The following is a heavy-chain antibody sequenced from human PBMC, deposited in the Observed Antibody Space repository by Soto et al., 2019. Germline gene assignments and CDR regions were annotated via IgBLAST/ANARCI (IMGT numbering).Heavy chain of an antibody. CDR2: IYYSGST. V-gene: IGHV4-31*03. D-gene: IGHD3-3*01. J-gene: IGHJ6*02. CDR3: ARDSRPYYDFWSGYYYGMDV. Sequence: QVQLQESGPGLVKPSQTLSLTCTVSGGSISSGGYYWSWIRQHPGKGLEWIGYIYYSGSTYYNPSLKRRVTISVDTSKNQFSLKLSSVTAADTAVYYCARDSRPYYDFWSGYYYGMDVWGQGTTVTVSS. CDR1: GGSISSGGYY.